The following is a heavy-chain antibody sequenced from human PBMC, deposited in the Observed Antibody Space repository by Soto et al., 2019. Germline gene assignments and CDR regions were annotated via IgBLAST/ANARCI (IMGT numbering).Heavy chain of an antibody. Sequence: QVQLVQSGAEVKKPGASVTVSCKASGYTFTSYGISWVRQAPGQGLEWMGWISAYNGNTNYAQKLQGRVTMTTDTSTSTAYMELRSLRSDDTAVFYCARVRYCTNGVCYPILRWYAFDIWGQGTMVTVSS. CDR2: ISAYNGNT. CDR3: ARVRYCTNGVCYPILRWYAFDI. CDR1: GYTFTSYG. J-gene: IGHJ3*02. V-gene: IGHV1-18*01. D-gene: IGHD2-8*01.